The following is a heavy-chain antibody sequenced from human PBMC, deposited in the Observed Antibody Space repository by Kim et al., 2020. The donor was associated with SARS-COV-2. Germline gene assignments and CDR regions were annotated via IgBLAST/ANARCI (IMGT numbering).Heavy chain of an antibody. V-gene: IGHV3-49*04. D-gene: IGHD5-12*01. CDR1: GFTFGDYA. Sequence: GGSLRLSCTASGFTFGDYAMSWVRQAPGKGLEWVGFIRSKAYGGTTEYAASVKGRFTISRDDSKSIAYLQMNSLKTEDTAVYYCTRGYSGYRYYYYGMDVWGQGTTVTVSS. CDR2: IRSKAYGGTT. CDR3: TRGYSGYRYYYYGMDV. J-gene: IGHJ6*02.